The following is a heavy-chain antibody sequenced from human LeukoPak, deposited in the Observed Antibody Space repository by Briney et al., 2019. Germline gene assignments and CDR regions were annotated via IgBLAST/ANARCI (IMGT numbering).Heavy chain of an antibody. CDR1: GGSISSGGYY. D-gene: IGHD6-19*01. CDR2: IYYSGST. J-gene: IGHJ4*02. CDR3: AREGSVAGLTYFDY. V-gene: IGHV4-31*03. Sequence: SQTLSLTCTVSGGSISSGGYYWSWIRQHPGKGLEWIGYIYYSGSTYYNPSLKSRVTISVDTSKNQFSLKLSSVTAADTAVYYCAREGSVAGLTYFDYWGQGTLVTVSS.